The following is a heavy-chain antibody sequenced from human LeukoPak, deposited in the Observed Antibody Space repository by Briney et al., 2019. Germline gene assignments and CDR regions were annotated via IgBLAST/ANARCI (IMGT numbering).Heavy chain of an antibody. D-gene: IGHD3-22*01. V-gene: IGHV4-39*07. CDR1: GGSISSSSCY. Sequence: PSETLSLTCTVSGGSISSSSCYWGWIRQPPGKGLEWIGSIYYSGSTYYNPSLKSRVTISVDTSKNQLSLKLSSVTAADTAVYSCTRGSIAYYYMDVWGKGTTVTISS. CDR2: IYYSGST. CDR3: TRGSIAYYYMDV. J-gene: IGHJ6*03.